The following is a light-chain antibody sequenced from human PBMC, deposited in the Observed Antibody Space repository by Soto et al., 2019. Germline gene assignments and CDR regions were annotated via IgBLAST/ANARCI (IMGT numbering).Light chain of an antibody. Sequence: VLTQSPGTLSLSTGERAILSCRASQSVTSTYLAWYQQKPGQAPRLLIYGASSRATGIPDRFSGSGSGTDFTLTISRLEPEDFALYYCHQYGSSPLTFGGRTKVDIK. CDR1: QSVTSTY. CDR2: GAS. J-gene: IGKJ4*01. CDR3: HQYGSSPLT. V-gene: IGKV3-20*01.